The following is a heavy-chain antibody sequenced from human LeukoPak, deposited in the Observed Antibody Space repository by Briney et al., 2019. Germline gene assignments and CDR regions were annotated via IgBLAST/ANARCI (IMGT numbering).Heavy chain of an antibody. CDR3: ARNESRIAAVGTRKDNWFDP. CDR1: GDSINAYY. D-gene: IGHD6-13*01. CDR2: IS. V-gene: IGHV4-4*08. Sequence: PSETLSLTCTVSGDSINAYYWSWIRQPPGKGLEWIGSISHYNPSLRSRVTISVDTSKNQFSLKLSSVTAADTAVYHCARNESRIAAVGTRKDNWFDPWGHGTLVTVSS. J-gene: IGHJ5*02.